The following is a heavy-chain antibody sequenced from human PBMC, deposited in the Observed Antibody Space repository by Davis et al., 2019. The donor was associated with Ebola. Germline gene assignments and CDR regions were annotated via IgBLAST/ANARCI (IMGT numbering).Heavy chain of an antibody. V-gene: IGHV3-11*04. D-gene: IGHD2/OR15-2a*01. Sequence: PGGSLRLSCAASGFSFRNYYMSWISQAPGKGLEWISFITGSGTTIYYADSVKGRFTISRDNAKNSLSLQMNSLRVEDTAVYYCSRGEYWGQGTLVTVSS. J-gene: IGHJ4*02. CDR3: SRGEY. CDR2: ITGSGTTI. CDR1: GFSFRNYY.